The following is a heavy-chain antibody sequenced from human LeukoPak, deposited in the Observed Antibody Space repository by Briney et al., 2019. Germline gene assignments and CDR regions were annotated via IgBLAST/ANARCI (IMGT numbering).Heavy chain of an antibody. CDR1: GGTFSSYA. CDR2: IIPILGIA. CDR3: ATFDADDSSGIKYFQH. D-gene: IGHD3-22*01. Sequence: GASVKVSCKASGGTFSSYAISWVRQAPGQGLEWMGRIIPILGIANYAQKFQGRVTITADKSTSTAYMELSSLRSEDTAVYYCATFDADDSSGIKYFQHWGQGTLVTVSS. J-gene: IGHJ1*01. V-gene: IGHV1-69*04.